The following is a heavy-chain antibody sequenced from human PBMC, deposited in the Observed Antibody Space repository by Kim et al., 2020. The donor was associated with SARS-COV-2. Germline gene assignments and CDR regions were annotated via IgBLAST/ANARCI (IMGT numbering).Heavy chain of an antibody. CDR3: GRGGLDV. Sequence: SETLSLTCAVFGGFLRASDWHWIRQPPGKGLEWIGEINHSGSTNYNPSLKSRVTISIDTSKNQFSLKLSSVTAADTAVFYCGRGGLDVWGQGTMVTVSS. V-gene: IGHV4-34*01. CDR1: GGFLRASD. J-gene: IGHJ3*01. CDR2: INHSGST.